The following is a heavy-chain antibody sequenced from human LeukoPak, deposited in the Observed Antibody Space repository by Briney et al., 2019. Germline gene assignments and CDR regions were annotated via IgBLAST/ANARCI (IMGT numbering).Heavy chain of an antibody. CDR1: GYTFDTSS. CDR3: TRERNSNNWWGAFDI. V-gene: IGHV1-18*01. Sequence: GASVNVSCKAFGYTFDTSSISWVRQAPGQRLEWMGWISPKNGNTHYAQGVQGRVTMTTDTSRSTAYMELRSLRSDDTAVYYCTRERNSNNWWGAFDIWGQGTMITVSS. CDR2: ISPKNGNT. J-gene: IGHJ3*02. D-gene: IGHD1-1*01.